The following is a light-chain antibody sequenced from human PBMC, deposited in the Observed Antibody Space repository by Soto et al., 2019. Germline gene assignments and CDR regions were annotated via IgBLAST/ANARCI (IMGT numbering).Light chain of an antibody. V-gene: IGLV1-40*01. J-gene: IGLJ7*01. CDR1: TSNIGAGYD. Sequence: QSVLTQPPSVSGAPRQRVTISCTGSTSNIGAGYDVHWYQQLPGTAPKLLIYVNINRPSGVPDRFSGSKSGTSASLAITGLQAEDEADYYCQSYDSSLSGWVFGGGTQLTVL. CDR3: QSYDSSLSGWV. CDR2: VNI.